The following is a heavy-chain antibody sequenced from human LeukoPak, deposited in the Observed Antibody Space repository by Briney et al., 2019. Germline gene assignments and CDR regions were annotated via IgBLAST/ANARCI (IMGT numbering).Heavy chain of an antibody. Sequence: PSETLSLTCAVYGGSFSGYYWSWIRQPPGKGLEWIGEINHSGSTNYNPSLKSRVTISVDTSKDQFSLKLSSVTAADTAVYYCASRIVVVPAANRGWFGPWGQGTLVTVSS. CDR2: INHSGST. J-gene: IGHJ5*02. CDR1: GGSFSGYY. V-gene: IGHV4-34*01. CDR3: ASRIVVVPAANRGWFGP. D-gene: IGHD2-2*01.